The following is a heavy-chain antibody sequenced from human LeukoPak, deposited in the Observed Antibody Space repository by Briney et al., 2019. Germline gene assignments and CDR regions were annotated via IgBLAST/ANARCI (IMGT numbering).Heavy chain of an antibody. D-gene: IGHD3-22*01. CDR3: ARDPLSGDYYDSSGYWAPLFGMDV. Sequence: ASVKVSCKASGYXFTSYYIHWVRQAPGQGLEWMGIINPSGGSTSYAQKFQGRVTMTRDTSTSTVYMELSSLRSEDTAVYYCARDPLSGDYYDSSGYWAPLFGMDVWDQGTTVTVSS. CDR2: INPSGGST. J-gene: IGHJ6*02. CDR1: GYXFTSYY. V-gene: IGHV1-46*01.